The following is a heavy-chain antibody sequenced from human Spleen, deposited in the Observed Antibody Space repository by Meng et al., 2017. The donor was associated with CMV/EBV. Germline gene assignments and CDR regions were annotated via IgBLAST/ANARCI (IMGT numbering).Heavy chain of an antibody. Sequence: YAFTGYYVPWLRQAPGQGLEWMGWINPNSGDTNYAQNFQGRVTMTRDTSISTAYMELSRLKSDDTAVYYCARVSSAAGKRGVDFDYWGQGTLVTVSS. CDR1: YAFTGYY. CDR3: ARVSSAAGKRGVDFDY. CDR2: INPNSGDT. D-gene: IGHD6-13*01. J-gene: IGHJ4*02. V-gene: IGHV1-2*02.